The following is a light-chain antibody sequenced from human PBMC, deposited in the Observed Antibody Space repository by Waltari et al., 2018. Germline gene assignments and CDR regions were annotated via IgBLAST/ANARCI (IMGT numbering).Light chain of an antibody. CDR3: QERSNWPGGS. V-gene: IGKV3-11*01. CDR2: DAS. J-gene: IGKJ4*01. Sequence: EIVLTQSPGTLSLSPGESATLPCRASEGVNTYLAWYQQKPGQAPRLLIYDASNRAAGIPARFVASGSETDFTLTISRLEPEDFAVYYCQERSNWPGGSFGGGTKVEIK. CDR1: EGVNTY.